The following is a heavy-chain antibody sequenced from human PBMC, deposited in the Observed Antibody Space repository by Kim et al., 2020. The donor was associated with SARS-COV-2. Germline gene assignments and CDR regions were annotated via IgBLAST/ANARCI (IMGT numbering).Heavy chain of an antibody. Sequence: GGSLRLSCTASGFTFGDYAMSWVRQAPGKGLEWVGCIRSKAYGGTTEYAASGKGRFTISRDDSKSNAYLQMNSMKTEDTAVYYCTRAHNIGRWDYYYYYDMEVWGEGTTVTVSS. CDR2: IRSKAYGGTT. V-gene: IGHV3-49*04. J-gene: IGHJ6*03. CDR3: TRAHNIGRWDYYYYYDMEV. D-gene: IGHD1-26*01. CDR1: GFTFGDYA.